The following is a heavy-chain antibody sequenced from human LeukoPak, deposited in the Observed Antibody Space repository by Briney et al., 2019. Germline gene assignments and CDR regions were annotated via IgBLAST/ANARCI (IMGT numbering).Heavy chain of an antibody. V-gene: IGHV4-59*12. CDR3: ARYSKWGYYFDY. Sequence: SETLSLTCTVSGGSISSYYWSWIRQPPGKGLEWIGYIYYSGSTNYNPSLKSRVTISVDLSKNQFSLKLSSVTAADTAVYYCARYSKWGYYFDYWGQGTLVTVSS. J-gene: IGHJ4*02. D-gene: IGHD4-11*01. CDR2: IYYSGST. CDR1: GGSISSYY.